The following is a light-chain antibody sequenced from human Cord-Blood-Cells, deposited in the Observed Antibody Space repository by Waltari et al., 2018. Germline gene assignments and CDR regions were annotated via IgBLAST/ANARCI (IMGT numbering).Light chain of an antibody. CDR1: SPNLATHT. Sequence: QSVLTPPPSASGTPGQRVTISSSGSSPNLATHTVNLYQELPGTAPKLLISSNNQRPSGVPDRFSGSKSGTSASLAISGLQSEDEADYYCAAWDDSLNGWVFGGGTKLTVL. V-gene: IGLV1-44*01. CDR2: SNN. J-gene: IGLJ3*02. CDR3: AAWDDSLNGWV.